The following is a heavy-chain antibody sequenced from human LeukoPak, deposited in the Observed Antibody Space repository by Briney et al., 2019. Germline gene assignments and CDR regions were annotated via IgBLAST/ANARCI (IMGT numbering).Heavy chain of an antibody. CDR2: INPSGGST. CDR1: GYTFTSYY. CDR3: ARSSACYNEADI. V-gene: IGHV1-46*01. J-gene: IGHJ3*02. D-gene: IGHD3-9*01. Sequence: ASVKVSCKTSGYTFTSYYIRWVRQAPGQGLEWLGIINPSGGSTTYAQKFQGRVTMTTDTSTSTVYMELTSLRSDDTAVYYCARSSACYNEADIWGQGTMVTVSS.